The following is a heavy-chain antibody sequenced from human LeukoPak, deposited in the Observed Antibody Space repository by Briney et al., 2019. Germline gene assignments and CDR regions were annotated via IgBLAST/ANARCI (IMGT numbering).Heavy chain of an antibody. V-gene: IGHV4-59*08. D-gene: IGHD6-6*01. Sequence: SETLSLTCTVSGGSISSYYWSWIRQPPGKGLEWIGRIYYSGSTNYNPSLKSRVTMFVDMSKNQFSLRLSSVTAADTAVYYCARHRAYSSSSPFDYWGQGTLVTVSS. CDR1: GGSISSYY. CDR2: IYYSGST. CDR3: ARHRAYSSSSPFDY. J-gene: IGHJ4*02.